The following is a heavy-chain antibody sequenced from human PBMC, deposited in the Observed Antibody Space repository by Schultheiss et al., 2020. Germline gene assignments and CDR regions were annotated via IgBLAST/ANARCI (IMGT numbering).Heavy chain of an antibody. J-gene: IGHJ5*02. D-gene: IGHD5-12*01. Sequence: GGSLRLSCAASGFTFSSYAMSWVRQAPGKGLEWVGRIKSKTDGGTTDYAAPVKGRFTISRDNSKNTLYLQMNSLRAGDTAVYYCAKDRHSGYDANWFDPWGQGTLVTVSS. CDR2: IKSKTDGGTT. V-gene: IGHV3-15*01. CDR3: AKDRHSGYDANWFDP. CDR1: GFTFSSYA.